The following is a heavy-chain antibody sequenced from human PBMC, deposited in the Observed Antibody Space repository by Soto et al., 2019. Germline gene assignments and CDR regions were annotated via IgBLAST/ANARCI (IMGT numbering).Heavy chain of an antibody. D-gene: IGHD1-26*01. V-gene: IGHV3-21*01. CDR3: AREVGATTWFDP. Sequence: GGSLRLSCAASGFTFSSYSMNWVRQAPGKGLEWVSSISSSSSYIYYADSVKGRFTISRDNAKNSLYLQMNSLRAEDTAVYYCAREVGATTWFDPWGQGTLVTVSS. CDR1: GFTFSSYS. CDR2: ISSSSSYI. J-gene: IGHJ5*02.